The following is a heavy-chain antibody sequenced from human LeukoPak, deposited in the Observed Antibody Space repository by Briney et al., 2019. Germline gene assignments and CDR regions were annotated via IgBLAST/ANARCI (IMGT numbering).Heavy chain of an antibody. CDR3: AKEVGATIAAHYFDY. J-gene: IGHJ4*02. Sequence: PGGSLRLSCAASGFSFGSYAMGWTRQAPGKGLEWVSAISGSGGSTYYADSVKGRFTISRDNSKNTLYLQMNSLRAEDTAVYYCAKEVGATIAAHYFDYWGQGTLVTVSS. V-gene: IGHV3-23*01. CDR2: ISGSGGST. D-gene: IGHD6-6*01. CDR1: GFSFGSYA.